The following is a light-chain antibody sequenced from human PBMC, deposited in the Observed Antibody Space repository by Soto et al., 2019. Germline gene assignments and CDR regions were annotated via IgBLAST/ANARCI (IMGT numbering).Light chain of an antibody. V-gene: IGKV1-12*01. CDR3: QHSYSMPIA. Sequence: DIQMTQSPSSVSASVGDRFTITWRASQGITNWLAWYQHKPGRAPRLLIYAASTLQSGVPSRFTGSGSGTEFTLTISGLQPEDFATYYCQHSYSMPIAFGQGTRLEIK. J-gene: IGKJ5*01. CDR1: QGITNW. CDR2: AAS.